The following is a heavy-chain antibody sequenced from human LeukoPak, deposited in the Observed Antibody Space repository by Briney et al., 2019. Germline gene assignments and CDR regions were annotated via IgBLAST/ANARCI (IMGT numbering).Heavy chain of an antibody. CDR3: ARGDSTWTFIDY. D-gene: IGHD6-13*01. Sequence: GGSLRLSCAASGFTLSPHAMHWVRQSTEKGLEWLSGIGTAGDTHYADSVKGRLIISRDIAGNSLYLQLNSLRAGDTAVYYCARGDSTWTFIDYWGQGALVTVSS. V-gene: IGHV3-13*01. J-gene: IGHJ4*02. CDR1: GFTLSPHA. CDR2: IGTAGDT.